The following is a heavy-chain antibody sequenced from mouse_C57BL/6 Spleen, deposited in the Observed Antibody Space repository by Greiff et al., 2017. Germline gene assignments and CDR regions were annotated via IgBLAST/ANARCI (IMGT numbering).Heavy chain of an antibody. Sequence: EVQLQQSGPELVKPGASVKISCKASGYTFTDYYMNWVKQSHGKSLEWIGDINPNNGGTSYNQKFKGKATLTVDKSSSTAYMELRSLTSEDSAVYYCASLLRGDYWGQGTTLTVSS. CDR1: GYTFTDYY. CDR2: INPNNGGT. D-gene: IGHD2-12*01. CDR3: ASLLRGDY. V-gene: IGHV1-26*01. J-gene: IGHJ2*01.